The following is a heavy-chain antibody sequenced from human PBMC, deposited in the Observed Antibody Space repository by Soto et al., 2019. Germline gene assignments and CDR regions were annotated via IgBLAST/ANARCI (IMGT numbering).Heavy chain of an antibody. Sequence: QVQLVQSGAEVKKPGASVKVSCKASGYTYTNYGISWVRQAPGQGLEWMGWISAYNGDTNYAQKVQGRVTMTTDTSASTAYLELSSLRTADTAMYYCPRDSLSTETTAGLDPWGQGPLATVSS. V-gene: IGHV1-18*04. CDR3: PRDSLSTETTAGLDP. CDR1: GYTYTNYG. CDR2: ISAYNGDT. D-gene: IGHD1-1*01. J-gene: IGHJ5*02.